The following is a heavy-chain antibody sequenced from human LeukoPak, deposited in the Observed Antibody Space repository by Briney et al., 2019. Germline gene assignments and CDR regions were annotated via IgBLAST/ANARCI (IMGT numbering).Heavy chain of an antibody. CDR1: GGSFSGYY. D-gene: IGHD6-13*01. CDR2: INHSGST. J-gene: IGHJ5*02. CDR3: ARKYSSSRYNWFDP. V-gene: IGHV4-34*01. Sequence: SETLSLTCAVYGGSFSGYYWSWIRQPPGKGLEWIGEINHSGSTNYNPSLKSRVTISVDTSKNQFSLKLSSVTAADTAVYYCARKYSSSRYNWFDPWGQGILVTVSS.